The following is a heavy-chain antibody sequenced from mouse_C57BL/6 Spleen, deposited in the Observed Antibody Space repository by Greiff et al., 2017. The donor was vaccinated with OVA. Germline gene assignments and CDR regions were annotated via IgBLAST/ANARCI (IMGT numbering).Heavy chain of an antibody. CDR1: GFSLTSYG. CDR3: AGLGHYFDY. CDR2: IWSGGST. V-gene: IGHV2-2*01. Sequence: VKLMESGPGLVQPSQSLSITCTVSGFSLTSYGVHWVRQSPGKGLEWLGGIWSGGSTDYNAAYISRLSISKDNSKSQVFFKMTSLQADDTAIYYCAGLGHYFDYWGQGTTLTVSS. J-gene: IGHJ2*01. D-gene: IGHD4-1*01.